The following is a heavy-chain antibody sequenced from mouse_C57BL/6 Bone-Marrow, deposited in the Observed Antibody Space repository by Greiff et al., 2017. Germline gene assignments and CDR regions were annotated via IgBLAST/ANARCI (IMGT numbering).Heavy chain of an antibody. D-gene: IGHD2-1*01. CDR2: IHPNSGST. CDR1: GYTFTSYW. CDR3: ARFYYGNYYAMDY. J-gene: IGHJ4*01. Sequence: QVQLQQSGAELVKPGASVKLSCKASGYTFTSYWMHWVKQRPGQGLEWIGMIHPNSGSTNYNEKFKSKATLTVDKSSSTAYMQLSSLTSEDSAVYDCARFYYGNYYAMDYWGQGTSVTVSS. V-gene: IGHV1-64*01.